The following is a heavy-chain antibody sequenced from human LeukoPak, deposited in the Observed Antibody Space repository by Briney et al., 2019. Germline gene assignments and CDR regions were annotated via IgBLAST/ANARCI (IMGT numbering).Heavy chain of an antibody. CDR2: IYYTGSA. Sequence: PSETLSLTCTVSGGSISGYYWSWIRQPPGKGLEWIGYIYYTGSANYNPSLKSRVTISVDTSKNQFSLKLSSVTAADTAVYYCASSRGNYYDSSGSPNDYWGQGTLVTVSS. V-gene: IGHV4-59*08. D-gene: IGHD3-22*01. CDR3: ASSRGNYYDSSGSPNDY. J-gene: IGHJ4*02. CDR1: GGSISGYY.